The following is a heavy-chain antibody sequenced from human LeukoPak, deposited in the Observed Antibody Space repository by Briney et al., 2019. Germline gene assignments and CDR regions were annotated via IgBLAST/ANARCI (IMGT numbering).Heavy chain of an antibody. CDR1: GFTFSSYA. D-gene: IGHD6-13*01. CDR2: IKQDGSEK. J-gene: IGHJ4*02. Sequence: PGGSLRLSCAASGFTFSSYAMHWVRQAPGKGLEWVANIKQDGSEKYYVDSVKGRFTISRDNAKNSLYLQMNSLRAEDTAVYYCASGGTAAAGIFSGDYWGQGTLVTVSS. CDR3: ASGGTAAAGIFSGDY. V-gene: IGHV3-7*03.